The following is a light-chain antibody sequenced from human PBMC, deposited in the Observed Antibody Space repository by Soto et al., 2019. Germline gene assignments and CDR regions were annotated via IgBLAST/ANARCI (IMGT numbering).Light chain of an antibody. Sequence: EIVMTQSPGTLSVSPGEGATLSCRASQSISSNLAWFQQKPGQAPRLLIYGASTRATGIPARFSGSGSGTAFTLTISSLQSADFAVYSCQQYSKWPITFGGGTQVQIK. CDR3: QQYSKWPIT. V-gene: IGKV3-15*01. J-gene: IGKJ4*01. CDR2: GAS. CDR1: QSISSN.